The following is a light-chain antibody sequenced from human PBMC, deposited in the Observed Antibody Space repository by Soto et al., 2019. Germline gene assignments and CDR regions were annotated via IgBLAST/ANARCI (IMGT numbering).Light chain of an antibody. CDR3: QQYGSSPPIT. V-gene: IGKV3-20*01. J-gene: IGKJ5*01. CDR1: QSVSSN. CDR2: GAS. Sequence: EIVMTQSPATLSVSPGERATLSCRASQSVSSNLAWYQQKPGQAPRLRIYGASSRATGIPDRFSGSGSGTDFTLTISRLEPEDFAVYYCQQYGSSPPITFGQGTRLEIK.